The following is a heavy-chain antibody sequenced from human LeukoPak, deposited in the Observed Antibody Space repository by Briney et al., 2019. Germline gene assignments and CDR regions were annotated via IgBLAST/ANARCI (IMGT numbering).Heavy chain of an antibody. CDR2: IKSKTDGGTT. Sequence: GGSLRLSCAASGFTFSSYVISWVRQAPGKGLEWVGRIKSKTDGGTTDYAAPVKGRFTISRDDSKDTLYLQMNSLKTEDTAVYYCTTDVIAVAGREPFDYWGQGTLVTVSS. D-gene: IGHD6-19*01. CDR3: TTDVIAVAGREPFDY. J-gene: IGHJ4*02. CDR1: GFTFSSYV. V-gene: IGHV3-15*01.